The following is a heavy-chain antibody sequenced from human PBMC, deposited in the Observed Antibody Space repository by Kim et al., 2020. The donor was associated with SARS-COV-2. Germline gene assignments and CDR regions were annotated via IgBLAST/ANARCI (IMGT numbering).Heavy chain of an antibody. D-gene: IGHD2-2*01. Sequence: SETLSLTCAVYGGSFSGYYWSWIRQPPGKGLEWIGEINHSGSTNYNPSLKSRVTISVDTSKNQFSLKLSSVTAADTAVYYCARVSRCSSTSCTKDNTRDPWGQGTLVTVSS. V-gene: IGHV4-34*01. CDR1: GGSFSGYY. CDR2: INHSGST. CDR3: ARVSRCSSTSCTKDNTRDP. J-gene: IGHJ5*02.